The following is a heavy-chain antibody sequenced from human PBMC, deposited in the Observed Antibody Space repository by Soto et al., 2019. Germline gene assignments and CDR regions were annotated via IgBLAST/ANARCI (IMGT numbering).Heavy chain of an antibody. CDR2: ISSSGPYT. CDR3: ARVPVSMVRGYGMDV. D-gene: IGHD3-10*01. J-gene: IGHJ6*02. V-gene: IGHV3-11*06. CDR1: GFTFNDYY. Sequence: QVQLVESGGGLVKPEGSLRLSCAASGFTFNDYYMSWVRQAPGKGLEWVSYISSSGPYTKYGDSVKGRFTISRDNAKNSLYLQMSSLRVEDTAVYYCARVPVSMVRGYGMDVWGQGTTVTVSS.